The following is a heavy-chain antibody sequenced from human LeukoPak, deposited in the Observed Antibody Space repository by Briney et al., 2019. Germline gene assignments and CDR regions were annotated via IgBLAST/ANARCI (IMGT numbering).Heavy chain of an antibody. CDR3: ARDNSGSYPVPYAFDI. CDR1: GGSISSYY. D-gene: IGHD1-26*01. Sequence: SETLSLTCTVSGGSISSYYWSWIRQPAGKGLEWIGRIYTSGSTNYNPSLKSRVTMSVDTCKNQFSLKLSSVTAADTAVFYCARDNSGSYPVPYAFDIWGQGTMVTVSS. J-gene: IGHJ3*02. CDR2: IYTSGST. V-gene: IGHV4-4*07.